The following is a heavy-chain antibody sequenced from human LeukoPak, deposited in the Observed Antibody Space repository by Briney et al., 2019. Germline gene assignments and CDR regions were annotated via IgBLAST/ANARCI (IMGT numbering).Heavy chain of an antibody. CDR1: GFTFGSYV. V-gene: IGHV3-48*02. CDR2: INHNGKTI. Sequence: GGSLRLSCAASGFTFGSYVMSWVRQAPGKGLEWVTYINHNGKTIYYADSVRGRFTISRDNGKNSLYLQMNSLRDEDTAVYYCARDNDWAFDYWGQRTLVTVSS. D-gene: IGHD3-9*01. J-gene: IGHJ4*02. CDR3: ARDNDWAFDY.